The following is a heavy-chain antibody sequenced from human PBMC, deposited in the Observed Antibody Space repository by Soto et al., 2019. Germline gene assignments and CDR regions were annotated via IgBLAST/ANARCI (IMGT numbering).Heavy chain of an antibody. CDR2: ISAYNGNT. CDR3: AREIRRRGCSGGSCYQNWFDP. V-gene: IGHV1-18*04. J-gene: IGHJ5*02. D-gene: IGHD2-15*01. Sequence: ASVKVSCKASGYTFTSYGISWVRQAPGQGLEWMGWISAYNGNTNYAQKLQGRVTMTTDTSTSTAYMELRSLRSDDTAVYYCAREIRRRGCSGGSCYQNWFDPWGQGTLVTVSS. CDR1: GYTFTSYG.